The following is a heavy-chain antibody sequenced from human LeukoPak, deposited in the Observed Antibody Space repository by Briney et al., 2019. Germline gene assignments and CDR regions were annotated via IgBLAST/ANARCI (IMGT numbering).Heavy chain of an antibody. J-gene: IGHJ4*02. CDR2: ISGSSSYT. V-gene: IGHV3-11*03. CDR1: GFTFSDYY. Sequence: GGSLRLSCAASGFTFSDYYMSWIRQAPGKGLEWVSYISGSSSYTNYAESVEGRFTISRDNAKNSLFLQMNSLRAEDTAVYYCASYCISRRCDSVFDYWGQGTLVTVSS. D-gene: IGHD2-15*01. CDR3: ASYCISRRCDSVFDY.